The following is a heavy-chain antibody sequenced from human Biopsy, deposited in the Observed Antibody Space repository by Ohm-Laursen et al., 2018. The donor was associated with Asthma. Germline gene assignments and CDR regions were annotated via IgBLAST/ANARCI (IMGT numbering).Heavy chain of an antibody. CDR1: GGSISSDDYY. CDR3: ARDRAMISET. CDR2: IYSNGDT. Sequence: TLSLTWNVSGGSISSDDYYWSWIRQAPGKGLEWIAYIYSNGDTYYSPSLKSRVSISLDTSKNQFSPRLTSVTAADTAVYYCARDRAMISETWGQGTLVTVSS. J-gene: IGHJ5*02. D-gene: IGHD3-22*01. V-gene: IGHV4-30-4*01.